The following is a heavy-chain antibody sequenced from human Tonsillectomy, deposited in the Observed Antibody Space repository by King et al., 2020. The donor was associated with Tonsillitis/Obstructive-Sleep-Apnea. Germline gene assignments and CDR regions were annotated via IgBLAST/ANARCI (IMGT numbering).Heavy chain of an antibody. J-gene: IGHJ4*02. Sequence: TLKESGPVLVKPTETLTLTCTFSGFSLSNVRMGVNWIRQPPGKALEWLAHIFSNADKSYSPSLKNRLTISKDASKSQVVLTLTNMDPVDTATYYCARAEMSTISAFSLDSWGQGILVTVSS. V-gene: IGHV2-26*01. CDR2: IFSNADK. D-gene: IGHD5-24*01. CDR3: ARAEMSTISAFSLDS. CDR1: GFSLSNVRMG.